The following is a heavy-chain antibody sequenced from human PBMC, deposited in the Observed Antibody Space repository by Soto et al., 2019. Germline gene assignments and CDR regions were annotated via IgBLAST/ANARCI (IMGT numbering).Heavy chain of an antibody. CDR1: GDSMATGGHY. D-gene: IGHD3-16*01. CDR2: VYYSGAT. Sequence: PSETLSLTCTVSGDSMATGGHYYNGIRQGPGKGLELIGYVYYSGATHYTPSLRARATISRDTSKNHFSLRLISVTAADTALYYCARDKDLQPTVWGFWGQGIQVTVSS. CDR3: ARDKDLQPTVWGF. V-gene: IGHV4-31*03. J-gene: IGHJ4*02.